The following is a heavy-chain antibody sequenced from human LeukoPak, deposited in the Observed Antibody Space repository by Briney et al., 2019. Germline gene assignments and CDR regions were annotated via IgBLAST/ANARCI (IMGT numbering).Heavy chain of an antibody. D-gene: IGHD6-13*01. J-gene: IGHJ4*02. Sequence: SQTLSLTCAISGDSVTSSRAAWHWIRQSPSRGLEWLGRTYYRSKWYNDYSVSVKSRIDINADTSKNQFSLQLNSVTPEDTAMYYCTRAGGHSWYFDYWGQGTLVTVSS. V-gene: IGHV6-1*01. CDR3: TRAGGHSWYFDY. CDR1: GDSVTSSRAA. CDR2: TYYRSKWYN.